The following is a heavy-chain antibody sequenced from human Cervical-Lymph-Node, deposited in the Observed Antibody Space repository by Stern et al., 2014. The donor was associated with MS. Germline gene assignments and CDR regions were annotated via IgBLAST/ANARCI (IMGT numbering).Heavy chain of an antibody. D-gene: IGHD2-21*01. V-gene: IGHV1-69*01. CDR1: GGTFSTFA. CDR2: IPPRFDAT. CDR3: ARGDSEAPIYYFDY. J-gene: IGHJ4*02. Sequence: VQLVESGAEVKKPGSSVKVSCQTSGGTFSTFAIGWVRQAPGQALEWMGGIPPRFDATNYAQKFQGRLTITADESTRTAYMELSSLRPDDTAMYYCARGDSEAPIYYFDYWGQGTLVTVSS.